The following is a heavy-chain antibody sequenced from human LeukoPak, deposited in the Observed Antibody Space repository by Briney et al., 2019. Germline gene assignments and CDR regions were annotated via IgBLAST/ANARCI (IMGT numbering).Heavy chain of an antibody. V-gene: IGHV1-24*01. CDR2: FDPEDGET. CDR3: ATDVAVAGTPVY. D-gene: IGHD6-19*01. J-gene: IGHJ4*02. CDR1: GYTLTELS. Sequence: ASVKVSCKVSGYTLTELSMHWVRQAPGKGLEWMGGFDPEDGETIYAQKFQGRVTMTEDTSTDTAYMELSSLRSEDTAVYYCATDVAVAGTPVYWGQGTLVTVSS.